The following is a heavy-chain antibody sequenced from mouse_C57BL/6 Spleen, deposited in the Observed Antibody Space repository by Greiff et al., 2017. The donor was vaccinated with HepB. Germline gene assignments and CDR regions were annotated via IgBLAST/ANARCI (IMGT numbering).Heavy chain of an antibody. J-gene: IGHJ2*01. V-gene: IGHV5-17*01. D-gene: IGHD1-1*01. CDR2: ISSGSSTI. Sequence: EVKLVESGGGLVKPGGSLKLSCAASGFTFSDYGMHWVRQAPEKGLEWVAYISSGSSTIYYADTVKGRFTISRDNAKNTLFLQMTSLRSEDTAMYYCARTLYYGSSYIFDYWGQGTTLTVSS. CDR1: GFTFSDYG. CDR3: ARTLYYGSSYIFDY.